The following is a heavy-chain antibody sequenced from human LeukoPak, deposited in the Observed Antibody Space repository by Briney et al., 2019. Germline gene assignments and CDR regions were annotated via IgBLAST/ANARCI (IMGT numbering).Heavy chain of an antibody. V-gene: IGHV3-23*01. D-gene: IGHD6-13*01. CDR2: ISGSGGST. J-gene: IGHJ4*02. CDR3: AKDSSSWYYFDY. CDR1: GFTFSRFA. Sequence: GGSLRLSCVVSGFTFSRFAMSWVRQAPGKGLEWVSAISGSGGSTYYADSVKGRFTISRDNSKNTLYLHMNSLRAEDTAVYYCAKDSSSWYYFDYWGQGTLVTVSS.